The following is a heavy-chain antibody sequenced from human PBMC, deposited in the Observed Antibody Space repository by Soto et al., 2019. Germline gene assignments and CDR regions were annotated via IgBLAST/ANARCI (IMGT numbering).Heavy chain of an antibody. CDR3: ARGPNGSSTSCYDLSNYYFDY. J-gene: IGHJ4*02. CDR2: ISAYNGNT. D-gene: IGHD2-2*01. CDR1: GYTFTSYG. V-gene: IGHV1-18*01. Sequence: ASVKVSCKASGYTFTSYGISWVRQAPGQGLEWMGWISAYNGNTNYAQNLQGRVTMTTDTSTSAAYMELRSLRSDDTAVYYCARGPNGSSTSCYDLSNYYFDYWGQGTLVTVSS.